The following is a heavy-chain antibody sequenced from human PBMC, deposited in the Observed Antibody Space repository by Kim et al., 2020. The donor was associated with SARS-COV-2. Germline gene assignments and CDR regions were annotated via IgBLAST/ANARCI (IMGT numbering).Heavy chain of an antibody. J-gene: IGHJ4*01. CDR2: IYYRGST. CDR1: GGSISSGGYY. D-gene: IGHD3-9*01. Sequence: SETLSLTCFVFGGSISSGGYYWSWIRQSPVKGLEWIGHIYYRGSTYYNASPKSRLVMSVDKSKNQFSLKLSSVTVADTAVYYSARVRYFDRSSHFD. CDR3: ARVRYFDRSSHFD. V-gene: IGHV4-30-4*01.